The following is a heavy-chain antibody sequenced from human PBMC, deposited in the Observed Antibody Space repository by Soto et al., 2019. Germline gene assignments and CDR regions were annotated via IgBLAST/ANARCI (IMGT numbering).Heavy chain of an antibody. CDR3: ARDIVGATYFDY. J-gene: IGHJ4*02. CDR2: IIPIVGIV. V-gene: IGHV1-69*04. Sequence: ASVKVSCKASGGSFSSYTITWVRQAPGQGLEWMGRIIPIVGIVNYAQKFQGRVTITADKSTSTVYMELSSLRSEDTAVYYCARDIVGATYFDYWGQGTPVTV. CDR1: GGSFSSYT. D-gene: IGHD1-26*01.